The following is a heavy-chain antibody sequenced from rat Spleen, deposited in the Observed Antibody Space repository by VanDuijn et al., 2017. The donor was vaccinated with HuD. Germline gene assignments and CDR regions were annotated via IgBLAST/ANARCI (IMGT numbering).Heavy chain of an antibody. Sequence: EVQLVESGGGLVQPGRSLKLSCAVSGFTFSNFGFVWVRQAPTKGLEWVASISTGGGNTYYRDSVKGRFTISRDNAKSTLYLQMNSLRSEDTATYYCARSDGVHYYLPFADWGQGTLVTVSS. CDR1: GFTFSNFG. D-gene: IGHD1-12*02. CDR3: ARSDGVHYYLPFAD. V-gene: IGHV5S13*01. CDR2: ISTGGGNT. J-gene: IGHJ3*01.